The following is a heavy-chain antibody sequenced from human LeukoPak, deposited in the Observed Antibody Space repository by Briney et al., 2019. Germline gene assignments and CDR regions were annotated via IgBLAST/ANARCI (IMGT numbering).Heavy chain of an antibody. D-gene: IGHD6-13*01. CDR1: GYTFTGYY. V-gene: IGHV1-2*02. Sequence: ASVKVSCKASGYTFTGYYMHWVRQAPGQGLEWMGWINPNSGGTNYAQKFQGRVAMTRDTSISTAYMELSRLRSDDTAVYYCARGGGIAATNWFDPWGQGTLVTVSS. CDR2: INPNSGGT. J-gene: IGHJ5*02. CDR3: ARGGGIAATNWFDP.